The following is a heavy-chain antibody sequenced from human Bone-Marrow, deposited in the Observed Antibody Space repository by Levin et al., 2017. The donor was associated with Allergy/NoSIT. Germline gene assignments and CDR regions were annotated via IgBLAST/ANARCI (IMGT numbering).Heavy chain of an antibody. CDR2: LTSSGDHT. CDR1: GFTFSESA. CDR3: VKGRSTDAFDV. J-gene: IGHJ3*01. Sequence: GGSLRLSCAASGFTFSESAMSWVRQAPGKGLEWVSTLTSSGDHTYYADSVKGRSTISRYNSNNMLYLQVSGLRAEDTALYYCVKGRSTDAFDVWGQGTMVTVSS. D-gene: IGHD5/OR15-5a*01. V-gene: IGHV3-23*01.